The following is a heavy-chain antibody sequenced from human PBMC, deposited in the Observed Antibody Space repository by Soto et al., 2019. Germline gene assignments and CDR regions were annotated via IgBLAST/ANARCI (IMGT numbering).Heavy chain of an antibody. J-gene: IGHJ4*02. CDR3: AKVGKVVPAAMYYFDY. D-gene: IGHD2-2*01. CDR2: ISGSGGST. CDR1: GFTFSSYA. V-gene: IGHV3-23*01. Sequence: PGGSLRLSCAASGFTFSSYAMSWVRQAPGKGLEWVSAISGSGGSTYYADSVKGRFTISRDNSKNTLYLQMNSLRAEDTAVYYCAKVGKVVPAAMYYFDYWGQGTLVTVSS.